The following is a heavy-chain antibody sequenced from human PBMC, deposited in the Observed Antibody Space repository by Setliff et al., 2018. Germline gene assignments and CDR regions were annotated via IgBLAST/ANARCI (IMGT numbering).Heavy chain of an antibody. CDR2: INWSGEII. V-gene: IGHV3-20*04. J-gene: IGHJ6*03. D-gene: IGHD2-2*01. CDR1: GLTLTPYT. CDR3: TSSIVVVPATRPHMDV. Sequence: GGSLRLSCAASGLTLTPYTMTWVRQAPGKGPEWVSGINWSGEIIGYADSVKGRFTFSRDNAKNSLFLEMNSLTVDDTALYYCTSSIVVVPATRPHMDVWGKGITVTVSS.